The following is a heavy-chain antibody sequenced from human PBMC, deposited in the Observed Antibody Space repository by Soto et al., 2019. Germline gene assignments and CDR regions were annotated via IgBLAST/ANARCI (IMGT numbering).Heavy chain of an antibody. Sequence: GSLGLSCAVSGFSFRTYAMSWVRQAPGKGLEWVSTISRDGGGTTYYADSVKGRFTISRDNFKNSVYLQMNSLRAEDTALYYCAAIQLWPYFDYWGQGTLVTVSS. CDR2: ISRDGGGTT. CDR1: GFSFRTYA. D-gene: IGHD5-18*01. J-gene: IGHJ4*02. CDR3: AAIQLWPYFDY. V-gene: IGHV3-23*01.